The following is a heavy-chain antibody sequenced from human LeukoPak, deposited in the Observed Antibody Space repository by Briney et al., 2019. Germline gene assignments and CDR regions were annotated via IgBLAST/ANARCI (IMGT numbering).Heavy chain of an antibody. CDR1: GYSISSGYY. CDR3: AKDREQLWLLGYFDY. Sequence: PSETLSLTCAVSGYSISSGYYWGWIRQPPGKGLEWVSAISGSGGSTYYADSVKGRFTISRDNSKNTLYLQMNSLRAEDTAVYYCAKDREQLWLLGYFDYWGQGTLVTVSS. D-gene: IGHD5-18*01. J-gene: IGHJ4*02. V-gene: IGHV3-23*01. CDR2: ISGSGGST.